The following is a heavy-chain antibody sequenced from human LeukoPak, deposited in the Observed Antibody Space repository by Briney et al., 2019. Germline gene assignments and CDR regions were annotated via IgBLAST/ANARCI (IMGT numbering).Heavy chain of an antibody. CDR3: AKGGVLDYYDSSGYYPPYYFDY. V-gene: IGHV3-23*01. CDR2: ISGSGGNL. Sequence: GGSLRLSCSASGFPFTRHTMNWVRQAPGKGLEWVSGISGSGGNLYYADSVKGRFTISRDNSKNTLYLQMNSLRAEDTAVYYCAKGGVLDYYDSSGYYPPYYFDYWGQGTLVTVSS. D-gene: IGHD3-22*01. J-gene: IGHJ4*02. CDR1: GFPFTRHT.